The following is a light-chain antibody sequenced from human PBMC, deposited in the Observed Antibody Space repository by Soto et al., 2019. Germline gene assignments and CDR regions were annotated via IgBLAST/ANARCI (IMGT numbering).Light chain of an antibody. Sequence: DIVMTQSPDSLAVSLGERAAINCKSSQNILYSANNKNYLAWYQQKPGQPPKLLIYWASIRESGVPDRFSGSGSGTDFTLTISSLQAEDVAVYYCQQYYATPQTFGQGTKLEIK. V-gene: IGKV4-1*01. CDR1: QNILYSANNKNY. CDR3: QQYYATPQT. CDR2: WAS. J-gene: IGKJ2*01.